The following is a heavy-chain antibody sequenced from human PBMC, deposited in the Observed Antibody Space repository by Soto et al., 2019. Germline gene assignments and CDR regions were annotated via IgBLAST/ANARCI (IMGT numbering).Heavy chain of an antibody. CDR1: GGSISSSNW. J-gene: IGHJ6*02. Sequence: PSETLSLTCAVSGGSISSSNWWSWVRQPPGKGLEWIGEIYHSGRTNYNPSLKSRVTISVYKSKNQFSLKLSSVTAADTAGYYCAGDNGRTSPRKGIAARWAFDYYYGMDVWGQGTTVTVSS. CDR2: IYHSGRT. V-gene: IGHV4-4*02. D-gene: IGHD6-6*01. CDR3: AGDNGRTSPRKGIAARWAFDYYYGMDV.